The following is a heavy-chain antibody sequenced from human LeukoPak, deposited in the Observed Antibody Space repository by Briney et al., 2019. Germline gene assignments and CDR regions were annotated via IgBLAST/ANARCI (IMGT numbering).Heavy chain of an antibody. Sequence: GGSLRLSCAASGFTFSSYAMHWVRQAPGKGLEWVAVISYDGSNKYYADSVKGRFTISRDNAKNSLYLQMNSLRAEDMAVYYCAREKMYYDGDAFDIWGQGTMVTVSS. V-gene: IGHV3-30-3*01. D-gene: IGHD3-22*01. J-gene: IGHJ3*02. CDR3: AREKMYYDGDAFDI. CDR2: ISYDGSNK. CDR1: GFTFSSYA.